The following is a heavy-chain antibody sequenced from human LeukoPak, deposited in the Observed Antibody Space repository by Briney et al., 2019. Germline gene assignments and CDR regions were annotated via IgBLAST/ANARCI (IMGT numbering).Heavy chain of an antibody. J-gene: IGHJ4*02. CDR1: GFTFSSYA. V-gene: IGHV3-30*02. CDR3: ANGYSSGWYGLED. D-gene: IGHD6-19*01. CDR2: IRYDGSNK. Sequence: PGGSLGLSCAASGFTFSSYAMSWVRQAPGKGLEWVAFIRYDGSNKYYADSVKGRFTISRDNSKNTLYLQMNSLRAEDTAVYYCANGYSSGWYGLEDWGQGTLVTVSS.